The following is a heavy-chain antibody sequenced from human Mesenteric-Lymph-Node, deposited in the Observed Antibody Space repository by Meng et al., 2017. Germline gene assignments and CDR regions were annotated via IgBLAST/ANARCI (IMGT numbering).Heavy chain of an antibody. CDR1: GFTFSSYG. D-gene: IGHD3-10*01. CDR3: AKERQYGSGTPDY. Sequence: GESLKISCAASGFTFSSYGMHWVRQAPGKGLEWVAVISYDGSNKYYADSVKGRFTISRDNSKNTLYLQMNSLRAEETAVYYCAKERQYGSGTPDYWGQGTLVTVSS. CDR2: ISYDGSNK. V-gene: IGHV3-30*12. J-gene: IGHJ4*02.